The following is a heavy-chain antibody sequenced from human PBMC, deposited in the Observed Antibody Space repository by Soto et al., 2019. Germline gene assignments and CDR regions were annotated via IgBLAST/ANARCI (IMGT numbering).Heavy chain of an antibody. V-gene: IGHV1-69*13. Sequence: EASVKVSCKASGGTFSSYAISWVRQAPGQGLEWMGGIIPIFGTANYAQKFQGRVTITADESTSTAYMELSSLRSEDTAVYYCARVARPTASSWYYYGMDVWGQGTTVTSP. D-gene: IGHD6-13*01. CDR2: IIPIFGTA. CDR1: GGTFSSYA. CDR3: ARVARPTASSWYYYGMDV. J-gene: IGHJ6*02.